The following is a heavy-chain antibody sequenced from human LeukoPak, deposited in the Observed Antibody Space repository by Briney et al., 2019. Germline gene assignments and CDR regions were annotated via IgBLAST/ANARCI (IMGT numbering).Heavy chain of an antibody. V-gene: IGHV1-2*02. J-gene: IGHJ4*02. D-gene: IGHD2-2*01. CDR2: IKPNSGGT. Sequence: ASVKVSCKASGYTFTGYYMHWVRQAPGRGLEWMGWIKPNSGGTNYAQKFQGRVTMTRDTSISTAYMELSWLRSDDTAVYYCARDPPDIVVVPAARDAYWGQGTLVTVSS. CDR1: GYTFTGYY. CDR3: ARDPPDIVVVPAARDAY.